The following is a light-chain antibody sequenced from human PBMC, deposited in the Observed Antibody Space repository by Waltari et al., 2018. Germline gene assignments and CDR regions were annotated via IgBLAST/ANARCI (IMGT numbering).Light chain of an antibody. CDR3: QKYGTLPAT. CDR1: QSVSRT. V-gene: IGKV3-20*01. J-gene: IGKJ1*01. CDR2: DAS. Sequence: EIVLTQSPGTLSVSPGERVTLSCRASQSVSRTLAWYQQKPGQAPGLLIYDASTRATGIPDRFSGSGSGTDFSLTISRLEPEDFAVYYCQKYGTLPATFGQGTKVEIK.